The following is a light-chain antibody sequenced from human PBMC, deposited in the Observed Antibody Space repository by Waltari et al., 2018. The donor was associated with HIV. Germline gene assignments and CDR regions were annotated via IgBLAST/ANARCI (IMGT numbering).Light chain of an antibody. CDR3: CSYAGSSTYVV. CDR1: SSDVGSYNL. CDR2: EVS. V-gene: IGLV2-23*02. Sequence: QSALTQPASVSGSPGQSITISCTGTSSDVGSYNLVSWYQQHPGKAPKLIIYEVSKRPSGVSNRVSGSKAGNTASLTISGLQAEDEADYYCCSYAGSSTYVVFGGGTKLTVL. J-gene: IGLJ2*01.